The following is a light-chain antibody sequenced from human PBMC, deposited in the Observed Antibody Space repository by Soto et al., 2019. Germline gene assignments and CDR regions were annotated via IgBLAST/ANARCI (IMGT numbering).Light chain of an antibody. V-gene: IGKV3-11*01. Sequence: EIVLTQSPGTLSLSPGERATLSCRASQSVSSYLAWYQQKPGQAPRLLIYDASNRATGIPARFSGSGSGTEFTLTISSLQSEDFAVYYCQQSNNWPWTFGQGTKVDIK. CDR1: QSVSSY. CDR2: DAS. J-gene: IGKJ1*01. CDR3: QQSNNWPWT.